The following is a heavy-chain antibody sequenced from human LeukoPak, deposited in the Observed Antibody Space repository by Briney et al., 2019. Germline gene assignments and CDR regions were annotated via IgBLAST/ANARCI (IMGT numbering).Heavy chain of an antibody. CDR1: GFTFSSYW. CDR3: ARAGYTYGFDY. CDR2: FNGDGSRT. D-gene: IGHD5-18*01. V-gene: IGHV3-74*01. J-gene: IGHJ4*02. Sequence: PGGSLRLSCAASGFTFSSYWMHWVRQAPGKGLVWVARFNGDGSRTSYADSVKGRFTISRDNAKNTLYLQMNSLRDDDTAVYYCARAGYTYGFDYWGEGALVTVSS.